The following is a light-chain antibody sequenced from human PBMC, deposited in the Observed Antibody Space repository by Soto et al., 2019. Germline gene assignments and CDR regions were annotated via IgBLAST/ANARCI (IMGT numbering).Light chain of an antibody. J-gene: IGKJ1*01. V-gene: IGKV3-15*01. CDR1: QSVSRN. Sequence: EIVMTQSPATLSVSPGERVTLSCRASQSVSRNLAWYQQKPGQAPRLLVFGASTRATGIPARFSGSGSGTEFTLTISSLQSEDFAVYYCQHHSNWPPWTFGQGTKVEIK. CDR3: QHHSNWPPWT. CDR2: GAS.